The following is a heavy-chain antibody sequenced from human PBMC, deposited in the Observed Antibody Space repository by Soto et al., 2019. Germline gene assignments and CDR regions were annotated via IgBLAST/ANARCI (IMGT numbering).Heavy chain of an antibody. CDR1: GFTFSNYG. J-gene: IGHJ4*02. V-gene: IGHV3-30*03. D-gene: IGHD2-2*01. Sequence: GGSLRLSCAASGFTFSNYGIHWVRQAPGKGLEWVAVISHDGNKEYYADSVKGRFTVSRDNSKKSVYLQMNSLRAEDTAMYFCARGLGYCSSTSCYEFDYWGQGTLVTVSS. CDR2: ISHDGNKE. CDR3: ARGLGYCSSTSCYEFDY.